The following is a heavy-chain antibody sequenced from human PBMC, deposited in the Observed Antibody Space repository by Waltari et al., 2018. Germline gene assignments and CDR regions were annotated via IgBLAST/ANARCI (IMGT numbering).Heavy chain of an antibody. CDR2: MNPNSGNT. CDR1: GYTFTSYD. Sequence: QVQLVQSGAEVKKPGASVKVYCQAAGYTFTSYDINWVRQATGQGLEWMGWMNPNSGNTGYAQKFQGGVTMTRNTSISTAYMELSSLRSEDTAVYYCARGPRYSSSWYSTGYYFDYWGQGTLVTVSS. CDR3: ARGPRYSSSWYSTGYYFDY. J-gene: IGHJ4*02. D-gene: IGHD6-13*01. V-gene: IGHV1-8*01.